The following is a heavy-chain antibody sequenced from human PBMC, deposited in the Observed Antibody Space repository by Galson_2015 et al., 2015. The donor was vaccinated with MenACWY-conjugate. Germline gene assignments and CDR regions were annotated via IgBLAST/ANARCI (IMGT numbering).Heavy chain of an antibody. CDR2: MYNSGGT. Sequence: ENLSLTRTVSGDSISSDYWSWIPQPPRKGLEWGGDMYNSGGTNYNPSLKSRVTISVDTSKNQFSLRLSSVTAADTAVYYCARTILGYSYESYYYFYMDVWGQGTMVTVSS. J-gene: IGHJ6*03. CDR3: ARTILGYSYESYYYFYMDV. V-gene: IGHV4-59*01. CDR1: GDSISSDY. D-gene: IGHD5-18*01.